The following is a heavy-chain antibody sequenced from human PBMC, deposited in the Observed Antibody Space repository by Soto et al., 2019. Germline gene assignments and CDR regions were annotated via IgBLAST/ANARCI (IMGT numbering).Heavy chain of an antibody. CDR2: IIPIFGTA. CDR1: GGTFSSYA. J-gene: IGHJ4*02. V-gene: IGHV1-69*01. CDR3: ARAKGGYYYDSSGYYLDY. Sequence: QVQLVQSGAEVKKHGSSVKVSCKASGGTFSSYAISWVRQAPGQGLEWMGGIIPIFGTANYAQKFQGRVTITADESTSTAYMELSSLRSEDTAVYYCARAKGGYYYDSSGYYLDYWGQGTLVTVSS. D-gene: IGHD3-22*01.